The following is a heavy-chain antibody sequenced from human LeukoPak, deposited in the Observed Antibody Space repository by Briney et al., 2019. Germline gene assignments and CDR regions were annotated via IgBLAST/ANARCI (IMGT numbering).Heavy chain of an antibody. V-gene: IGHV1-18*01. Sequence: ASVKVSCKASGYTFTNYGIGWVRQAPGQGPEWMGWISGYTGNTNYAQNLQGRATMTTDTSTSTAYMELRSLRSDDTAVYCCARSPMVRGVMPTYFDYWGQGTLVTVSS. D-gene: IGHD3-10*01. J-gene: IGHJ4*02. CDR1: GYTFTNYG. CDR3: ARSPMVRGVMPTYFDY. CDR2: ISGYTGNT.